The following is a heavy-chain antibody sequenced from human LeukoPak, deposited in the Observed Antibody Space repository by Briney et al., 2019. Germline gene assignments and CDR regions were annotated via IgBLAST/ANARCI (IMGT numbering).Heavy chain of an antibody. CDR3: ARAAVGSYYFDY. J-gene: IGHJ4*02. CDR1: GFTVSSNY. CDR2: IYSGGST. Sequence: GGSLRLSCAASGFTVSSNYMSWVRQAPGKGLEWVSVIYSGGSTYYADSVKGRFTISRDISKSTLYLQMNNLRADDTAVYYSARAAVGSYYFDYWGQGTLVTVSS. V-gene: IGHV3-53*01. D-gene: IGHD3-10*01.